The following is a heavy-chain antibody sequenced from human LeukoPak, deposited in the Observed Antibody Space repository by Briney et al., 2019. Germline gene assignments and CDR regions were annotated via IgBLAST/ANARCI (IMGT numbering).Heavy chain of an antibody. V-gene: IGHV3-48*03. CDR3: ARGHDYGDSAFHY. J-gene: IGHJ4*02. D-gene: IGHD4-17*01. CDR1: EFTFRSYE. Sequence: QPGGSLRLSCAASEFTFRSYEMNWVRQAPGKGLEWISYISNSDTTIDYADSVKGRYTISRDNAKNSLYLQMNSLRAEDTAVYYCARGHDYGDSAFHYWGQGTLVTVSS. CDR2: ISNSDTTI.